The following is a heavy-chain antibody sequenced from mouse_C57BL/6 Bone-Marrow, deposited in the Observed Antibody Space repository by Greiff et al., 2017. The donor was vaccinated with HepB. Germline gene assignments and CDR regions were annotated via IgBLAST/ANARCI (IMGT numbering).Heavy chain of an antibody. J-gene: IGHJ1*03. Sequence: VQLQQPGAELVKPGASVKLSCKASGYTFTSYWMHWVKQRPEQGLEWIGRIDPANGNTKYAPKFQGKATITADTSSNTAYLQLSSLTSEDTAIYYCASHYYGEGYFDVWGTGTTVTVSS. D-gene: IGHD1-1*01. CDR1: GYTFTSYW. CDR3: ASHYYGEGYFDV. V-gene: IGHV14-3*01. CDR2: IDPANGNT.